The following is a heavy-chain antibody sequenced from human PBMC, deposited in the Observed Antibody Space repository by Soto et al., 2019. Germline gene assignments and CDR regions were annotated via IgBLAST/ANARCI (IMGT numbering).Heavy chain of an antibody. CDR1: GGSISSGGYS. J-gene: IGHJ4*02. CDR3: ARGSSYDSSGRPPRFDY. CDR2: IYHSGST. D-gene: IGHD3-22*01. Sequence: SETLSLTCAVSGGSISSGGYSWSWIRQPPGKGLEWIGYIYHSGSTYYNPSLKSRVTISVDRSKNQFSLKLSSVTAADTAVYYCARGSSYDSSGRPPRFDYWGQGTLVTVSS. V-gene: IGHV4-30-2*01.